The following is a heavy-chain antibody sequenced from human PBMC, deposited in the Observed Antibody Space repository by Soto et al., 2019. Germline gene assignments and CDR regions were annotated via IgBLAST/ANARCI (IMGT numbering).Heavy chain of an antibody. D-gene: IGHD6-13*01. CDR3: ARGASRWYPYFVDS. CDR2: IIPYYNTL. Sequence: QAQVVQSGAEVRKPGSSVKLSCKASEGTFNSYAIAWVRQAPGQGLEWMGGIIPYYNTLNYAQKFQDRATLTADDSTNTVYMELSSLRSDDTAVYFCARGASRWYPYFVDSWAQGTLVTVSS. V-gene: IGHV1-69*01. J-gene: IGHJ4*02. CDR1: EGTFNSYA.